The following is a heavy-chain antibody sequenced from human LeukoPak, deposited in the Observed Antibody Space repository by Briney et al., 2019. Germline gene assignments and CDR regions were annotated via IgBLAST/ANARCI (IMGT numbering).Heavy chain of an antibody. V-gene: IGHV1-2*02. CDR3: ARDLNGYCSGGSCYGNWFNP. CDR1: GYTFTGYY. J-gene: IGHJ5*02. Sequence: ASVKVSCKASGYTFTGYYMHWVRQPPGQGLEWMGWINPNSGGTNYAQKFQGRVTMTRDTSISTAYMELSRLRSDDTAVYYCARDLNGYCSGGSCYGNWFNPWGQGTLVTVSS. D-gene: IGHD2-15*01. CDR2: INPNSGGT.